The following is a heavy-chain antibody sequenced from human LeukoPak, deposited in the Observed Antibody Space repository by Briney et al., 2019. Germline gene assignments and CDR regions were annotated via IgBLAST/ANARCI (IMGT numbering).Heavy chain of an antibody. J-gene: IGHJ4*02. CDR2: ISGSGGST. D-gene: IGHD1-26*01. CDR1: GFTFSSYA. Sequence: GGSLRLSCAASGFTFSSYAMSWVRQAPGKGLEWVSAISGSGGSTYYADSVKGRFTISRDNSKKTLYLQMNSLRAEDTAVYYCASGSYSGSYWGADYWGQGTLVTVSS. V-gene: IGHV3-23*01. CDR3: ASGSYSGSYWGADY.